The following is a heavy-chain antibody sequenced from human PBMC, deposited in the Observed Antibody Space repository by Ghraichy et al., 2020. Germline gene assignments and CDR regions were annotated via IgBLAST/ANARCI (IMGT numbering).Heavy chain of an antibody. CDR3: ARDRIKLRFLEWPKDYYYGMDV. V-gene: IGHV4-34*01. CDR2: INHSGST. J-gene: IGHJ6*02. Sequence: ETLSLTCAVYGGSFSGYYWSWIRQPPGKGLEWIGEINHSGSTNYNPSLKSRVTISVDTSKNQFSLKLSSVTAADTAVYYCARDRIKLRFLEWPKDYYYGMDVWGQGTTVTVSS. D-gene: IGHD3-3*01. CDR1: GGSFSGYY.